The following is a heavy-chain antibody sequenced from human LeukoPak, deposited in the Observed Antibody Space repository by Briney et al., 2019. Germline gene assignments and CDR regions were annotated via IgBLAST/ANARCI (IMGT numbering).Heavy chain of an antibody. J-gene: IGHJ5*02. D-gene: IGHD3-3*01. CDR2: INPNSGGT. CDR3: AREGGVSYDFWSGREGGNWFDP. V-gene: IGHV1-2*02. Sequence: ASVKVSCKASGYTFTGYYMHWVRQAPGQGLEWMGWINPNSGGTNYAQKFQGRVTMTRDTSISTAYMELSRLRSDDTAVYYCAREGGVSYDFWSGREGGNWFDPWGQGTLVTVSS. CDR1: GYTFTGYY.